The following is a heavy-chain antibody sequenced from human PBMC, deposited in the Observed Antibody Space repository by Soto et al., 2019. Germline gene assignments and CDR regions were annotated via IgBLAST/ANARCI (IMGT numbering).Heavy chain of an antibody. CDR2: INPNSGGT. J-gene: IGHJ4*02. D-gene: IGHD4-4*01. CDR1: GYTFTCYY. CDR3: AINTDYSNPNYFDY. V-gene: IGHV1-2*04. Sequence: QVQLVQSGAEVKKPGASVKVSCKASGYTFTCYYMHWVRQAPGQGLAWMGWINPNSGGTNYAQKFQGWVTMTRDTSISTAYMELSRLRSDDTAVYYCAINTDYSNPNYFDYWGQGTLVTVSS.